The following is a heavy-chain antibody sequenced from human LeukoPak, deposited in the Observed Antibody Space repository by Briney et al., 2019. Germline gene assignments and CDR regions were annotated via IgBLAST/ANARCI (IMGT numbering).Heavy chain of an antibody. Sequence: GGSLRLSCAASGFTFSSYSMNWVRQAPGKGLEWVANIKQDGSEKNYVDSVKGRFTISRDNAKSSLYLQMNSLRVEDTAVYYCAKAGNGFGYWGQGALVTVSS. CDR2: IKQDGSEK. V-gene: IGHV3-7*01. CDR1: GFTFSSYS. CDR3: AKAGNGFGY. D-gene: IGHD2-8*01. J-gene: IGHJ4*02.